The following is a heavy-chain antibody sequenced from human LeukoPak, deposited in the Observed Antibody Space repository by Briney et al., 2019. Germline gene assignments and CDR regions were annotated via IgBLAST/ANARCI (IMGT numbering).Heavy chain of an antibody. J-gene: IGHJ4*02. V-gene: IGHV3-23*01. CDR2: IIDSGGT. CDR1: GFTLSSFR. Sequence: GGSLRLSCAASGFTLSSFRMSWVRQAPGKGLEWVSRIIDSGGTNYADSVKGRFTISRDNSKNTLYLQMNSLRAEDTAVYYCAKDRLTMPRVGFDYWGQGTLVTVSS. D-gene: IGHD2/OR15-2a*01. CDR3: AKDRLTMPRVGFDY.